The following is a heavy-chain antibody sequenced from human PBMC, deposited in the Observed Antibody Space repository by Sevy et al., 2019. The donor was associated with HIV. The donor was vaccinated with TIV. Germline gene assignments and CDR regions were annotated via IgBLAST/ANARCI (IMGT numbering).Heavy chain of an antibody. V-gene: IGHV4-38-2*01. D-gene: IGHD3-3*01. Sequence: SETLSLTCAVSGYSISSGYYWGWIRQPPGKGLEWIGSIYHSGSTYYNPSLKSRVTISVDTSKNQFSLKLSSVTAADTVVYYCARVRVVIVPSGWFDPWGQGTLVTVSS. CDR1: GYSISSGYY. CDR2: IYHSGST. CDR3: ARVRVVIVPSGWFDP. J-gene: IGHJ5*02.